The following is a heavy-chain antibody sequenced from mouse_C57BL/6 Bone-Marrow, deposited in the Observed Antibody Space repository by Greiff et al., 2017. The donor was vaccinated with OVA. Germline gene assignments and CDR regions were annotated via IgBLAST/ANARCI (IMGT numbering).Heavy chain of an antibody. Sequence: QVQLQQPGAELVRPGASVKISCKASGYAFSSSWMNWVKQRPGKGLEWIGRIYPGDGDTNYNGKFKGKATLTADKSSSTAYMQLSSLTSEDSAVYFCARLRGDYYGSSYDHWYFDVWGTGTTVTVSS. V-gene: IGHV1-82*01. CDR3: ARLRGDYYGSSYDHWYFDV. D-gene: IGHD1-1*01. CDR2: IYPGDGDT. J-gene: IGHJ1*03. CDR1: GYAFSSSW.